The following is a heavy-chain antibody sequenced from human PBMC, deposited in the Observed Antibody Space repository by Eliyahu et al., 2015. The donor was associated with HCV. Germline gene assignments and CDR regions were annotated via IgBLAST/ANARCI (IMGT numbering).Heavy chain of an antibody. CDR3: AHLDFTGGYDWGPNCHY. Sequence: QITLKESGPTLVKPTQTLTLTCTFSGFSLTXNGVGVGWIRQRPGKALEWLALILWNDDKRYSPSLKIRLTITKDTSKNQVVLTMTNMDPVDTATYFCAHLDFTGGYDWGPNCHYWGQGTLVTVSS. V-gene: IGHV2-5*01. CDR1: GFSLTXNGVG. D-gene: IGHD5-12*01. J-gene: IGHJ4*02. CDR2: ILWNDDK.